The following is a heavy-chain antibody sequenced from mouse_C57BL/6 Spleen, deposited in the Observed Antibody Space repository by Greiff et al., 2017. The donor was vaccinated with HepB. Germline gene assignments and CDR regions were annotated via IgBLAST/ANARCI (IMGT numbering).Heavy chain of an antibody. J-gene: IGHJ2*01. CDR1: GYTFTSYW. CDR3: ARDYGSSPRDY. D-gene: IGHD1-1*01. CDR2: IHPNSGST. V-gene: IGHV1-64*01. Sequence: VQLQQPGAELVKPGASVKLSCKASGYTFTSYWMHWVKQRPGQGLEWIGMIHPNSGSTNYNEKFKSKATLTVDKASSTAYMQLSSLTSEDSAVYDCARDYGSSPRDYWGQGTTLTVSS.